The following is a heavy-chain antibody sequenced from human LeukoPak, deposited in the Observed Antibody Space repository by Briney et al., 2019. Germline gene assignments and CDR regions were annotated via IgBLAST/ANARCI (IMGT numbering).Heavy chain of an antibody. CDR3: ARGYDSIPLNY. D-gene: IGHD3-22*01. CDR1: GGSISSYY. Sequence: KPSETLSLTCTVSGGSISSYYWSWIRQPPGKGLEWIGEVNHSGSTNYNPSLKSRVTISVDTSKNQFSLKLSSVTAADTAVYYCARGYDSIPLNYWGQGTLVTVSS. J-gene: IGHJ4*02. CDR2: VNHSGST. V-gene: IGHV4-34*01.